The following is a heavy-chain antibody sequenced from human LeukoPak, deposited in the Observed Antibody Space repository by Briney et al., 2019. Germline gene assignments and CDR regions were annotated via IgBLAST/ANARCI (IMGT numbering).Heavy chain of an antibody. D-gene: IGHD6-13*01. CDR2: ISSSGRTI. CDR3: AKDENSSSWDRDYYYYYYMDV. J-gene: IGHJ6*03. Sequence: GGSLRLSCAASGFTFSSYSMNWVRQAPGKGLEWVSYISSSGRTIYYADSVKGRFTISRDNAKNSLYLQMNSLRAEDTAVYYCAKDENSSSWDRDYYYYYYMDVWGKGTTVTVSS. V-gene: IGHV3-48*01. CDR1: GFTFSSYS.